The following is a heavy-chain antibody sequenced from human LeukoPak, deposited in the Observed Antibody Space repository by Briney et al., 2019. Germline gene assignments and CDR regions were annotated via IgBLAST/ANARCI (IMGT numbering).Heavy chain of an antibody. CDR1: GFTFSSYD. J-gene: IGHJ6*02. D-gene: IGHD5-18*01. CDR2: IDSVSNT. Sequence: GGSLRLSCAASGFTFSSYDMHWVRQVAGRGLEWVSAIDSVSNTYYPGSVKGRFTISRENAKNSVYLQMNSLRAGDTAVYYCTLSYGRGFNYYYGMDVWGQGTTVTVSS. CDR3: TLSYGRGFNYYYGMDV. V-gene: IGHV3-13*01.